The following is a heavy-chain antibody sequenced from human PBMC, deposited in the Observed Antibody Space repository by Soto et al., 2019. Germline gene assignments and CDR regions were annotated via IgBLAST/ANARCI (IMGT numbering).Heavy chain of an antibody. V-gene: IGHV4-4*02. D-gene: IGHD1-26*01. J-gene: IGHJ5*02. CDR1: GGSISSSNW. CDR3: AREGELGLGGWFDP. CDR2: IYHSGST. Sequence: SETLSLTCAVSGGSISSSNWWSWVRQPPGKGLEWIGEIYHSGSTNYNPSLKSRVTISVDRSKNQFSLKLSSVTAADTAVYYCAREGELGLGGWFDPWGQGTLVTVSS.